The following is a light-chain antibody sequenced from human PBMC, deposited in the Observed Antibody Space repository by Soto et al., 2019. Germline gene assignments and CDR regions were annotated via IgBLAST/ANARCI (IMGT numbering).Light chain of an antibody. CDR1: QNLVDSDGNTY. CDR3: MQGTHWPWT. Sequence: DVVMTQSPLSLPVTLGQPASISCRSSQNLVDSDGNTYLNWFHQRPGQSPRRLFYKISNRDSGVPDRFSGSGSGTDFTLKISRVEAEDVGVYYCMQGTHWPWTFGQGTEVEIK. V-gene: IGKV2-30*01. CDR2: KIS. J-gene: IGKJ1*01.